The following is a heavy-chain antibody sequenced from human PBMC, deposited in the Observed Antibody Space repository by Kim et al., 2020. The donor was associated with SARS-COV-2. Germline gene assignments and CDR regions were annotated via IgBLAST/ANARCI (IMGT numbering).Heavy chain of an antibody. CDR2: ILSNGST. CDR1: NGPMNSLTYF. V-gene: IGHV4-39*01. CDR3: ARHKSIRDSVRDFWTAWDL. J-gene: IGHJ5*02. D-gene: IGHD3-3*01. Sequence: SETLSLTCTVSNGPMNSLTYFWGWIRQAPGKGLEWIGSILSNGSTYNNPSLKSRVTMSVDTSKSQFSLKLSSVTAADTGVFYCARHKSIRDSVRDFWTAWDLWGQGILVTVSS.